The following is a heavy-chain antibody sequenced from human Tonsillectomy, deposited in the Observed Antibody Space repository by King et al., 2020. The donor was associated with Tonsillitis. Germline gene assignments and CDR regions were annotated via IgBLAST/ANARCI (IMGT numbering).Heavy chain of an antibody. CDR1: GGSISSSNW. CDR3: ARESNTYDEMYYFDY. CDR2: IYHSGGT. D-gene: IGHD5-12*01. Sequence: QLQESGPGLVKPSGTLSLTCAVSGGSISSSNWWSWVRQPPGKGLEWIGEIYHSGGTNYNPSLKSRVTILVDKSKNQFSLKLSSVTAADTAVYYCARESNTYDEMYYFDYWGQGTLVTVSS. J-gene: IGHJ4*02. V-gene: IGHV4-4*02.